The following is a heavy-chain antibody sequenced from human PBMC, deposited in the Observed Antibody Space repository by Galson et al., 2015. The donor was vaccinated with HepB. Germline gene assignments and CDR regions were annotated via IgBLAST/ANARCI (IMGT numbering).Heavy chain of an antibody. CDR2: INPSGGST. CDR1: GYTFTIYY. J-gene: IGHJ6*02. Sequence: SVKVSCKASGYTFTIYYMHWVRQAPGQGLEWMGIINPSGGSTSYAQKFQGRVTMTRDTSTSTVYMELSSLRSEDTAVYYCARDRYYDSSVSDGMDVWGQGTTVTVSS. D-gene: IGHD3-22*01. V-gene: IGHV1-46*01. CDR3: ARDRYYDSSVSDGMDV.